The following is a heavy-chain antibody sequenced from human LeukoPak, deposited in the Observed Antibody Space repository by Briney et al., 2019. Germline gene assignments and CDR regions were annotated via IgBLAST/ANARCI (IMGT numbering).Heavy chain of an antibody. Sequence: KTSETLSLTCAVYGGSFSGYYWSWIRQPPGKGLEWIGEINHSGSTNYNPSLKSRVTISVDTSKNQFSLKLSSVTAADTAVYYCARGSGQLWLMVVFLAFDIWGQGTMVTVSS. V-gene: IGHV4-34*01. CDR2: INHSGST. CDR1: GGSFSGYY. J-gene: IGHJ3*02. CDR3: ARGSGQLWLMVVFLAFDI. D-gene: IGHD5-18*01.